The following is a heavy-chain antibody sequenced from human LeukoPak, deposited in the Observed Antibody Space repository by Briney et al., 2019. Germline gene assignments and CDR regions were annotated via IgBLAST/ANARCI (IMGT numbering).Heavy chain of an antibody. CDR2: MNPNSGNT. J-gene: IGHJ4*02. Sequence: GASVKVSCKASGYTFTSYDINWVRQATGQGLEWMGWMNPNSGNTGYAQKFQGRVTMTRNTSISTAYMELSSLRSEDTAVYYCARDGLAYCGGDCYWFDYWGRGTLVTVSS. CDR3: ARDGLAYCGGDCYWFDY. CDR1: GYTFTSYD. V-gene: IGHV1-8*01. D-gene: IGHD2-21*02.